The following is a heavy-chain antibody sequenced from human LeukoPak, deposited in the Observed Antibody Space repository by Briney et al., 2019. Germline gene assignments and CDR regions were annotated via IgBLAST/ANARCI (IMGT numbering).Heavy chain of an antibody. Sequence: GASVKVSCKASGYTFTYYYVHWVRQAAAQGLEWMGCISPNSCGTHYAQNFQVRVTRTRDTSISTAYMELSRLRSNDTAVYFCARLPYDEPDYWGQGTLVTVSS. CDR3: ARLPYDEPDY. D-gene: IGHD3-3*01. CDR2: ISPNSCGT. J-gene: IGHJ4*02. V-gene: IGHV1-2*02. CDR1: GYTFTYYY.